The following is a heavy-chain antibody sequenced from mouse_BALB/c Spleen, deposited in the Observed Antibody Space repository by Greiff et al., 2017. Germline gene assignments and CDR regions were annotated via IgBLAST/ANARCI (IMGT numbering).Heavy chain of an antibody. D-gene: IGHD1-2*01. Sequence: EVQLVESGGGLVKPGGSLKLSCAASGFTFSSYAMSWVRQTPEKRLEWVASISSGGSTYYPDSVKGRFTISRDNARNILYLQMSSLRSEDTAMYYCATLLRLRPLYAMDYWGQGTSVTVSS. CDR2: ISSGGST. CDR1: GFTFSSYA. V-gene: IGHV5-6-5*01. CDR3: ATLLRLRPLYAMDY. J-gene: IGHJ4*01.